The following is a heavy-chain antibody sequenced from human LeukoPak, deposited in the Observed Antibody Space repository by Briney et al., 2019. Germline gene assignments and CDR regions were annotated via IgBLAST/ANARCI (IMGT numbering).Heavy chain of an antibody. CDR3: AKDIVVVPAAIGYYYYYGMDV. J-gene: IGHJ6*02. V-gene: IGHV3-30*18. D-gene: IGHD2-2*01. CDR1: GFTFSSYG. Sequence: PGGSLRLSCAASGFTFSSYGIHWVRQAPGKGLEWVAVISYDGSNKYYADSVRGRFTISRDNSKNTLYLRMNSLRAEDTAVYYCAKDIVVVPAAIGYYYYYGMDVWGQGTTVTVSS. CDR2: ISYDGSNK.